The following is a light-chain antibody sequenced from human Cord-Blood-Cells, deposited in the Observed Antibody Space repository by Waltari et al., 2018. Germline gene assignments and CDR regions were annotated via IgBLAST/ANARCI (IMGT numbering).Light chain of an antibody. V-gene: IGLV4-69*01. J-gene: IGLJ2*01. CDR3: QTWGTGIVV. Sequence: QLVLTQSPSASASLGASVKLTCTLSSGHSSYAIAWTQQQPEKGPRYLMKLNSDGSHSKGDGIPHRFSGSSSGAERYLTSASLQSEDEADYYGQTWGTGIVVFGGGTKLTVL. CDR2: LNSDGSH. CDR1: SGHSSYA.